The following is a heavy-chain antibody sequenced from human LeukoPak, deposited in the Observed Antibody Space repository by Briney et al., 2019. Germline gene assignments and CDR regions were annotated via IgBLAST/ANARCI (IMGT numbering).Heavy chain of an antibody. D-gene: IGHD3-10*01. CDR3: ARSVSGNYFDY. CDR2: IYTSGST. V-gene: IGHV4-4*09. CDR1: GGSISSYY. J-gene: IGHJ4*02. Sequence: PSETLSLTCTVSGGSISSYYWSWIRQPPGKGLEWIGYIYTSGSTNYNPSLKSRVTISVDTSKNQSSLKLSSVTAADTAVYYCARSVSGNYFDYWGQGTLVTVSS.